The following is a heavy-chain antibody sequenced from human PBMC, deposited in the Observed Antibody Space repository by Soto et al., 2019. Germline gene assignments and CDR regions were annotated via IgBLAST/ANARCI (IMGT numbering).Heavy chain of an antibody. D-gene: IGHD2-15*01. J-gene: IGHJ4*02. CDR1: GYTFTSNG. V-gene: IGHV1-18*04. CDR2: VSAYSGNT. Sequence: QVQLVQSGAEVKTPGASVKVSCKTSGYTFTSNGISWVRQAPGQGLEWMGWVSAYSGNTNYAQEFQGRVTMTTDTSTTTAYMELRRLTSDDTAVYYCARDRMHVFDSWGQGTLVTVSS. CDR3: ARDRMHVFDS.